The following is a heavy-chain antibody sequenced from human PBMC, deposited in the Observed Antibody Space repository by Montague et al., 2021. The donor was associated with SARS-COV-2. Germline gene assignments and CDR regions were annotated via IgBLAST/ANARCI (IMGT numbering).Heavy chain of an antibody. J-gene: IGHJ4*02. D-gene: IGHD6-13*01. CDR3: ARVSLAAAATRSDY. CDR2: IYYSGXT. Sequence: SETLSLTCTVSGGSVSSGGHYWSWIRQPPGKGLEWIGYIYYSGXTXYXXXXKXRVTISLDTSKNQFSLKLTSVTAADTAVYYCARVSLAAAATRSDYWGQGTLVTVSS. V-gene: IGHV4-61*08. CDR1: GGSVSSGGHY.